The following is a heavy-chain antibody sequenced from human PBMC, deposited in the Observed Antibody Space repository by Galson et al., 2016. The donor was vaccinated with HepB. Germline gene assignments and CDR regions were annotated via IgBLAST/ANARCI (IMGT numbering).Heavy chain of an antibody. CDR3: AIDYYDSGSDYQIAF. V-gene: IGHV1-69*13. Sequence: SVKVSCKASGGPFSSYIISWVRQAPGQGLEWMGLIIPMFNTTNYAHKVQGRVTIVADETTSTAYMELSSLRSEDTAVYYCAIDYYDSGSDYQIAFWGQGTLVTVSS. CDR2: IIPMFNTT. J-gene: IGHJ4*02. CDR1: GGPFSSYI. D-gene: IGHD3-22*01.